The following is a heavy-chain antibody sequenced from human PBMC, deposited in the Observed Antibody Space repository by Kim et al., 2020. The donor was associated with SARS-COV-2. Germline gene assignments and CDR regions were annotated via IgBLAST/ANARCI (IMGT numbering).Heavy chain of an antibody. CDR3: AMSHYNDYYISSWYFDY. CDR1: GFTFSNYD. V-gene: IGHV3-13*04. Sequence: GGSLRLSCAASGFTFSNYDIHWVRQATGKGLEWVSGIGSDGDTYYPGSVKGRFTISRENAKNSLYLQMNSLRAGDTAVYYCAMSHYNDYYISSWYFDYWGPGTLVTVSS. CDR2: IGSDGDT. D-gene: IGHD6-13*01. J-gene: IGHJ4*02.